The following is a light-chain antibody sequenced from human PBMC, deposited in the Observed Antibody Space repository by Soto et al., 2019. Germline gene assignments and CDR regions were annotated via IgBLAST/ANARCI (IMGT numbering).Light chain of an antibody. CDR3: QQYGSSPQT. V-gene: IGKV3-20*01. CDR1: QTVISDY. CDR2: GAS. J-gene: IGKJ1*01. Sequence: EIVLTQSPGTLSLSPGDSATPSCRASQTVISDYLAWYQQKPGQAPRLLIYGASSRATGIPDRFSGSGSGTDFTLTISRLEPEDFAVYYCQQYGSSPQTFGQGTKVDIK.